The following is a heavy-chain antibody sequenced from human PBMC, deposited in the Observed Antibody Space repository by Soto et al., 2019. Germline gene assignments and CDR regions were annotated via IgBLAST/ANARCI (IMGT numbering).Heavy chain of an antibody. CDR1: GYTFTSYY. Sequence: QVQLVQSGAEVKKPGASVKVSCKASGYTFTSYYMHWVRQAPVQGLEWMGIINPIFGTANYALKAQSRVTITADKSTSTAYMELSSLRSEDTAVYYCARDSVSYESPGGAFDIWGQGTMVTVSS. CDR3: ARDSVSYESPGGAFDI. CDR2: INPIFGTA. V-gene: IGHV1-46*01. J-gene: IGHJ3*02. D-gene: IGHD3-22*01.